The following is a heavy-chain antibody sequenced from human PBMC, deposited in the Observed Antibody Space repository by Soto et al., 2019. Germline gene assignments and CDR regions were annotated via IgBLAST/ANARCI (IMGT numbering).Heavy chain of an antibody. CDR3: ARGGDYGDPKNYHYYYMDV. Sequence: PSETLSLTCAVYGGSFSGYYWSWIRQPPGKGLEWIGEINHSGSTNYNPSLKSRVTISVDTSKNQFSLKLSSVTAADTAVYYCARGGDYGDPKNYHYYYMDVWGKGTTVTVSS. V-gene: IGHV4-34*01. CDR1: GGSFSGYY. D-gene: IGHD4-17*01. J-gene: IGHJ6*03. CDR2: INHSGST.